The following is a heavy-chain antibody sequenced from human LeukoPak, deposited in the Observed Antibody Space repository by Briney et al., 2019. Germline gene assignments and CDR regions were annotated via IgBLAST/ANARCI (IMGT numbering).Heavy chain of an antibody. D-gene: IGHD5-18*01. Sequence: PSETLSLTCADYGGPFSDHYWSWTRQPPGMGLEWIGQIHYSGSSTYNPSLKSRVTISVDTSKSQFSLKVTSVTAADTAVYYCARHQGYTHGYWGQGTLVTV. CDR3: ARHQGYTHGY. V-gene: IGHV4-34*01. J-gene: IGHJ4*02. CDR2: IHYSGSS. CDR1: GGPFSDHY.